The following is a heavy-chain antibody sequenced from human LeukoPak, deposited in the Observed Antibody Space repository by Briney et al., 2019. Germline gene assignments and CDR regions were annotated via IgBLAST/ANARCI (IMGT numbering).Heavy chain of an antibody. Sequence: GGSLRLSCAASGFTFSSYGMSWVRQAPGKGLEWVSAISGSGGSTYYADSVKGRFTISRDNSKNTLYLQMNSLRAEDTAVYYCAKDRPRGYSYGYFDYWGQGTLVTVSS. CDR1: GFTFSSYG. CDR2: ISGSGGST. V-gene: IGHV3-23*01. J-gene: IGHJ4*02. D-gene: IGHD5-18*01. CDR3: AKDRPRGYSYGYFDY.